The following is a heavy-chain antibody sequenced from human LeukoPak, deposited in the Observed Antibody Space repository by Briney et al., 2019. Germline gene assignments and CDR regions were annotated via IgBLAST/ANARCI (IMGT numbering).Heavy chain of an antibody. Sequence: GGSLRLSCAASGFTFSSYGMHWVRQAPGKGLEWVAFIRYDGTNKYYTDSVKGRFTISRDNSKNKLYLEMNSLRPEDTAVYYCARPYSSNVYYYYYMDVWGKGTTVTISS. CDR3: ARPYSSNVYYYYYMDV. J-gene: IGHJ6*03. CDR1: GFTFSSYG. D-gene: IGHD6-13*01. V-gene: IGHV3-30*02. CDR2: IRYDGTNK.